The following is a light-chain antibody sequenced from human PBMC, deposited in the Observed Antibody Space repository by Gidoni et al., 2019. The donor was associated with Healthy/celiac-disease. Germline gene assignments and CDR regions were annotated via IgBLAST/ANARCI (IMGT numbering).Light chain of an antibody. CDR3: QQYYSTPQT. J-gene: IGKJ1*01. CDR2: CAS. Sequence: DIVMTQSPDSLAVSLGERATINGKSSQSVLYSSNNKNYLAWYQQKPGQPPKLLIYCASTRESGVPDRFSGSGSGTDFTLTISSLQAEDVAVYYCQQYYSTPQTFGQGTKVEIK. CDR1: QSVLYSSNNKNY. V-gene: IGKV4-1*01.